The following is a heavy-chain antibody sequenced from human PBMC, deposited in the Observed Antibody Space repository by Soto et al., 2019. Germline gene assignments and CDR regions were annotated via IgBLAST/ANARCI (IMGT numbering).Heavy chain of an antibody. CDR2: IYYSGST. V-gene: IGHV4-61*01. D-gene: IGHD6-19*01. CDR1: GGSVSSGSYY. J-gene: IGHJ4*02. Sequence: KPSETLSLTCTVSGGSVSSGSYYWSWIRQPPGKGLEWIGYIYYSGSTNYNPSLKSRVTISVDTSKNQFSLKLSSVTAADTAVYYCARGQWLVRENYFDYWGQGTLVTVSS. CDR3: ARGQWLVRENYFDY.